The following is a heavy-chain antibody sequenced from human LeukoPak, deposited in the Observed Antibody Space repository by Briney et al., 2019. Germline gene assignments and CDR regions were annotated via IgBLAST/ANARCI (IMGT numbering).Heavy chain of an antibody. J-gene: IGHJ1*01. V-gene: IGHV3-30*02. Sequence: GGSLRLSCAASGFTFSSYGMHWVRQAPGKGLEWVAFIRYDGSNKYYADSVKGRFTISRDNSKNTLYLQMNSLRAEDTAVYYCARVRSSSWHAEYFQHWGQGTLVTVSS. CDR2: IRYDGSNK. CDR1: GFTFSSYG. CDR3: ARVRSSSWHAEYFQH. D-gene: IGHD6-13*01.